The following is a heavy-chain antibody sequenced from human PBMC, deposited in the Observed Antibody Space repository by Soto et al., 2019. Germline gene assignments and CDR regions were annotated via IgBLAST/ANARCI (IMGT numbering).Heavy chain of an antibody. CDR2: ISSSSSYI. Sequence: PGGSLRLSCAASGFTFSSYSMNWVRQAPGKGLEWVSSISSSSSYIYYADSVKGRFTISRDNAKNSLYLQMNSLRAEDTAVYYCASSGLYCSSTSCAFDYWGQGTLVTVSS. CDR1: GFTFSSYS. J-gene: IGHJ4*02. CDR3: ASSGLYCSSTSCAFDY. V-gene: IGHV3-21*01. D-gene: IGHD2-2*01.